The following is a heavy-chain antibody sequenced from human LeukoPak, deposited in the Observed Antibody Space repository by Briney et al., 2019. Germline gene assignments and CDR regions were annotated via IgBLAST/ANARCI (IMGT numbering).Heavy chain of an antibody. V-gene: IGHV3-23*01. Sequence: QPGGSLRLSCAASGFTFSSYAMSWVRQAPGKGLEGVSAISGSGGSTYYADSVKGRFTISRDNSKNTLYLQMNSLRAEDTAVYYCAKAPQRTTVKDFDYWGQGTLVTVSS. J-gene: IGHJ4*02. D-gene: IGHD4-17*01. CDR3: AKAPQRTTVKDFDY. CDR1: GFTFSSYA. CDR2: ISGSGGST.